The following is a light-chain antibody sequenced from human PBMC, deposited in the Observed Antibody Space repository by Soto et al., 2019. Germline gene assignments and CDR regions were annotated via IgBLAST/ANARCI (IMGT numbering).Light chain of an antibody. CDR1: SSDVGGYDY. CDR2: EVS. Sequence: QSALTRPASVSGSPGQSITISCTGASSDVGGYDYVSWYQQHPGKAPKLMIYEVSNRPSGVSNRFSGSKSANTASLTISGLQAEDEADYYCTSYTRSNTYVFGTGTKLTVL. CDR3: TSYTRSNTYV. V-gene: IGLV2-14*01. J-gene: IGLJ1*01.